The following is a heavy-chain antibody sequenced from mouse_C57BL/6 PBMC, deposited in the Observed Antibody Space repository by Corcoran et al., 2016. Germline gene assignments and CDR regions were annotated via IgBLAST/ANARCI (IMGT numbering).Heavy chain of an antibody. J-gene: IGHJ2*01. CDR1: GFSLSTSGMG. D-gene: IGHD1-1*01. Sequence: QVTLKESGPGILQSSQTLSLTCSFSGFSLSTSGMGVSWIRQPSGKGLEWLAHIYWDDDKRYNPSLKSRLTLSKDNSRNQVFLKITSVDTADTATYYCARSYYYGSSSIFDYWGQGTTLTVSS. CDR2: IYWDDDK. CDR3: ARSYYYGSSSIFDY. V-gene: IGHV8-12*01.